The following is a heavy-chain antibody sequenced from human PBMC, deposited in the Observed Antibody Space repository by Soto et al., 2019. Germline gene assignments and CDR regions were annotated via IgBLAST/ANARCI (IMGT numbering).Heavy chain of an antibody. V-gene: IGHV3-21*01. CDR3: ASGVEMATISHNWFDP. D-gene: IGHD5-12*01. CDR2: ISSSSSYI. CDR1: GFTFSSYS. J-gene: IGHJ5*02. Sequence: GGSLRLSCAASGFTFSSYSMNWVRQAPGKGLEWASSISSSSSYIYYADSVKGRFTISRDNAKNSLYLQMNSLRAEDTAVYYCASGVEMATISHNWFDPWGQGTLVTVSS.